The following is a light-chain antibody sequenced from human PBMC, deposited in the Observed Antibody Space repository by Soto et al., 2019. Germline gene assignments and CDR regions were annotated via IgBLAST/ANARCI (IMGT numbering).Light chain of an antibody. CDR1: QDISNY. CDR3: QKYNSAPHT. V-gene: IGKV1-27*01. J-gene: IGKJ4*01. CDR2: AAS. Sequence: DIQMTQSPSSLSASLGDRVTITCRTSQDISNYLAWYQQKPGKVPKLLIYAASTLQSGVPSRFSGGGSGTEFSLTISSLQPEDVATYYCQKYNSAPHTFGGGTKVEIQ.